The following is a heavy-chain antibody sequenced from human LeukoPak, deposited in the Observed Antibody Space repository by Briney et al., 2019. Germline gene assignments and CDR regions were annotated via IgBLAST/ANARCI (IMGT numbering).Heavy chain of an antibody. Sequence: GGSLRLSCAASGFTFSTYGMNWVRLAPGKGLDWVSAITDDGRTTYYADSVKGHFTISRDNSKSTLYLQMNSLRAEDTAIYYCAKRVPYGSSSVYFDSWGQGTLVTVST. CDR2: ITDDGRTT. V-gene: IGHV3-23*01. CDR3: AKRVPYGSSSVYFDS. J-gene: IGHJ4*02. CDR1: GFTFSTYG. D-gene: IGHD6-6*01.